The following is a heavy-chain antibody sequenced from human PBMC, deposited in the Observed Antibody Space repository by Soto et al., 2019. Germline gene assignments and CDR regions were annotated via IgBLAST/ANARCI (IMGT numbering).Heavy chain of an antibody. J-gene: IGHJ4*02. CDR2: IIPILGIA. CDR3: ASDSFRGYTDTFDY. Sequence: SVKVSCKASGGTFSSYTISWVRQAPGQGLEWMGRIIPILGIANYAQKFQGRVTITADKSTSTAYMELSSLRSEDTAVYYCASDSFRGYTDTFDYWGQGTLVTVSS. V-gene: IGHV1-69*02. CDR1: GGTFSSYT. D-gene: IGHD3-10*01.